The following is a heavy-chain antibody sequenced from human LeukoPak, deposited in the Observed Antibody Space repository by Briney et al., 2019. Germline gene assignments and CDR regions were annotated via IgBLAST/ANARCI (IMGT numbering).Heavy chain of an antibody. CDR3: ARGAAQWELPSGIY. Sequence: GGSLRLSCAASGFTFSNYIMNWVRQAPGKGLEWVSSITFSSDYMNYADSVKGRFTISRDNAKNSLYLQMNSLTADDTAVYYCARGAAQWELPSGIYWGQGTLVTVSS. J-gene: IGHJ4*02. D-gene: IGHD1-26*01. CDR1: GFTFSNYI. CDR2: ITFSSDYM. V-gene: IGHV3-21*01.